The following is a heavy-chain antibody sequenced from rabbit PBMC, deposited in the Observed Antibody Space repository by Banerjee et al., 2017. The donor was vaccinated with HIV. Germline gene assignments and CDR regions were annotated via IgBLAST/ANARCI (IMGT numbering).Heavy chain of an antibody. D-gene: IGHD8-1*01. CDR1: GFSFSSSYW. CDR3: ARSIGSSVGGYFNL. CDR2: IDTGSSGSA. V-gene: IGHV1S45*01. J-gene: IGHJ4*01. Sequence: QEQLEESGGDLVKPEGSLTLTCTASGFSFSSSYWICWVRQAPGKGLEWIACIDTGSSGSAYYASWAKGRFTISKTSSTTVTLQMTSLTAADTATYFCARSIGSSVGGYFNLWGPGTLVTVS.